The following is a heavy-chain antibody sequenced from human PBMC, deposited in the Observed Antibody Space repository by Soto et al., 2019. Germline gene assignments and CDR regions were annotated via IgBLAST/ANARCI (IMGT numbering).Heavy chain of an antibody. CDR1: GYSFTSYW. CDR3: ARGSYSSGPPTFYYMDV. D-gene: IGHD6-19*01. V-gene: IGHV5-51*01. Sequence: PGESLKISCKGSGYSFTSYWIGWVRQMPGKGLEWMGIIYPGDSDTRYSPSFQGQVTISADKSISTAYLQWSSLKASDTAMYYCARGSYSSGPPTFYYMDVWGKGTTVTVSS. J-gene: IGHJ6*03. CDR2: IYPGDSDT.